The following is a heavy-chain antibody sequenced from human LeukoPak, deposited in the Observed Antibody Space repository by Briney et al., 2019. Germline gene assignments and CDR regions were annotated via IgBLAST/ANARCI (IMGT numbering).Heavy chain of an antibody. CDR1: GGSISSYY. CDR2: IYYSGST. Sequence: SETLSLTCTVSGGSISSYYWSWIRQPPGKGLEWIGYIYYSGSTNYNPSLKSRVTISVDTTKNQFSLKLSSVTAADTAVYYCARTIIAAAGTNYFDYWGQGTLVTVSS. J-gene: IGHJ4*02. V-gene: IGHV4-59*01. CDR3: ARTIIAAAGTNYFDY. D-gene: IGHD6-13*01.